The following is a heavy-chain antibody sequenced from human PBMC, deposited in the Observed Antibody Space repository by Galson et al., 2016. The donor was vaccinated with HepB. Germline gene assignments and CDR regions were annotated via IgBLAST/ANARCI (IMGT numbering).Heavy chain of an antibody. CDR2: INHSGSP. V-gene: IGHV4-34*01. D-gene: IGHD1-1*01. CDR3: TRGRGKDAFAY. Sequence: SETLSLTCAVYGGSFSGYYWTWIRQAPGKGLEWIGEINHSGSPNYNRSLKSRVTISVDPSKNQFSLNLKSVTAADTAMYFCTRGRGKDAFAYWGQGILVTVSP. J-gene: IGHJ4*02. CDR1: GGSFSGYY.